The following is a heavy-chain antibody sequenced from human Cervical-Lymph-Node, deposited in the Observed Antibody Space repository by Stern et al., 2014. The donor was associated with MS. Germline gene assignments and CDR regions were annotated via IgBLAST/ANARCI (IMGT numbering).Heavy chain of an antibody. J-gene: IGHJ5*02. D-gene: IGHD1-26*01. CDR3: ATTRWDLFTWNWFDP. CDR1: GGSISSSGYY. CDR2: IHERGST. V-gene: IGHV4-61*02. Sequence: VQLVQSGPGLVKPSQTLYLTCTVSGGSISSSGYYWSWIRQPADKGLEWIGRIHERGSTSYNPSLKSSVTISMDTAKNAFYLKLPSVTAADTAVYYCATTRWDLFTWNWFDPWGQGTLVTVSS.